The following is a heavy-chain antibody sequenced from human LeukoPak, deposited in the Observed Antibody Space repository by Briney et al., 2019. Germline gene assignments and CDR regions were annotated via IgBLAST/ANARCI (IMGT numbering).Heavy chain of an antibody. D-gene: IGHD6-19*01. Sequence: LETLSLTCTVSGGSISSYYWSWIRQPPGKGLERIGYIYYSGTTNYNPSLKSRVTISVATSKNQFSLNLSSVTAADTAVYYCARGGGGEYSSGWYDYWGQGTLVTVSS. CDR3: ARGGGGEYSSGWYDY. V-gene: IGHV4-59*01. J-gene: IGHJ4*02. CDR1: GGSISSYY. CDR2: IYYSGTT.